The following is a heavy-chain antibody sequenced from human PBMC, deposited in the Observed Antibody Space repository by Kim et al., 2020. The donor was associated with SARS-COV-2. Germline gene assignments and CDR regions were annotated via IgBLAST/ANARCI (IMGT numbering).Heavy chain of an antibody. V-gene: IGHV3-30*07. D-gene: IGHD3-10*01. CDR3: ARDSRISMVQGVIDY. Sequence: DSVKGRFTISRDKSKNTLYLQMNSLRAEDTAVYYCARDSRISMVQGVIDYWGQGTLVTVSS. J-gene: IGHJ4*02.